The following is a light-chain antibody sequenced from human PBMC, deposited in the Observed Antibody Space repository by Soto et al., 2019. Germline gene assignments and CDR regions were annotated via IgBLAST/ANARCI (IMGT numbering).Light chain of an antibody. J-gene: IGKJ1*01. Sequence: EIVLTQSPGTLSLSPGERATLSCRASQSVGSKYLACYQKKPGQTHRLLIYGASTRAPGTPDRCSGGGSGTDFILLISRLEPEDFAIYYCQQYGSSPPWTFGQGTKVEIK. CDR2: GAS. V-gene: IGKV3-20*01. CDR3: QQYGSSPPWT. CDR1: QSVGSKY.